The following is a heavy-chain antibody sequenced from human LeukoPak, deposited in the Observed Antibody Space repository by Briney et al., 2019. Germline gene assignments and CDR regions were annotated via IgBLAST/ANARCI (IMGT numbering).Heavy chain of an antibody. CDR1: GFTFSDYY. CDR2: ISSSGSTI. V-gene: IGHV3-11*01. Sequence: PGGSLRLSCAASGFTFSDYYMSWIRQAPGKGLEWVSYISSSGSTIYYADSVKGRFTISRDNAKNSLYLQMNSLRAEDTAVYYCARSRCSSTSCHHGGYDYWGQGTLVTVSS. D-gene: IGHD2-2*01. CDR3: ARSRCSSTSCHHGGYDY. J-gene: IGHJ4*02.